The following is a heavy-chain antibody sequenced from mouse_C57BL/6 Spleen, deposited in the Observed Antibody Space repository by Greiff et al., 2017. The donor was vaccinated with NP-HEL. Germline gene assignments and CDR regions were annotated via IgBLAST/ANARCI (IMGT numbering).Heavy chain of an antibody. CDR3: ARKEYIYGSSPYAMDY. J-gene: IGHJ4*01. CDR2: INPYNGGT. CDR1: GYTFTDYY. D-gene: IGHD1-1*01. V-gene: IGHV1-19*01. Sequence: EVKVVESGPVLVKPGASVKMSCKASGYTFTDYYMNWVKQSHGKSLEWIGVINPYNGGTSYNQKFKGKATLTVDKSSSTAYMELNSLTSEDSAVYYCARKEYIYGSSPYAMDYWGQGTSVTVSS.